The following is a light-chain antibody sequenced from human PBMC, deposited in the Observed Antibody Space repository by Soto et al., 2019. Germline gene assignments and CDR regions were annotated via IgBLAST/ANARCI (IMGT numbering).Light chain of an antibody. V-gene: IGKV1-5*03. CDR3: QQHNSYWT. Sequence: DIPMTQSPSTLSASVGDRVTITCRASQSVNSWLAWYQQKPGKAPNLLIYKASTLQSGVPSRFSGSGSGTEFTLTISSLQPDYFATYYCQQHNSYWTFGQGTKVEIK. CDR1: QSVNSW. J-gene: IGKJ1*01. CDR2: KAS.